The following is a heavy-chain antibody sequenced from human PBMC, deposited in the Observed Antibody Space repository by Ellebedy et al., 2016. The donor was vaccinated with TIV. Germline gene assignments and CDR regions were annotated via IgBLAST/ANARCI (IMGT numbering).Heavy chain of an antibody. V-gene: IGHV4-31*03. CDR3: ATFSSSSFSWFDP. CDR2: IYYSGST. J-gene: IGHJ5*02. D-gene: IGHD6-6*01. CDR1: GGPIRRGGFY. Sequence: MPSETLSLTCTVSGGPIRRGGFYWTWIRQHPGKGLEWIGNIYYSGSTSYNPSLKSRATMSVDTSQNQFSLQLTSMTAADTAVYYCATFSSSSFSWFDPWGQGTQVTVSS.